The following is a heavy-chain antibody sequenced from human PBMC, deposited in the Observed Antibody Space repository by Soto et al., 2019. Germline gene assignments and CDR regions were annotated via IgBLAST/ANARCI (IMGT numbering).Heavy chain of an antibody. CDR2: IRSKANSYAT. V-gene: IGHV3-73*01. J-gene: IGHJ6*02. D-gene: IGHD3-9*01. Sequence: GGSLRLSCAASGFTFSGSAMHWVRQASGKWLEWVGRIRSKANSYATAYAASVKGRFTISRDDSKNTAYLQMNSLKTEDTAVYYCTRLSDYDILTGYYPGSPFGMDVWGQGTTVTVSS. CDR1: GFTFSGSA. CDR3: TRLSDYDILTGYYPGSPFGMDV.